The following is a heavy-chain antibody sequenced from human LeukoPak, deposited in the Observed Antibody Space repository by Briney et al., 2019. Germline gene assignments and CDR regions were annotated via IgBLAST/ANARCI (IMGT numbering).Heavy chain of an antibody. J-gene: IGHJ4*02. D-gene: IGHD4-17*01. Sequence: GGSLRLSCAASGFTFSSYWMHWVRQAPGKGLVWVSRINSDGSSTSYADSVKGRFTISRDNAKNTLYLQMNSLRAEDTAVYYCARDYRVYGDYERGFDYWGQGTLVTVSS. V-gene: IGHV3-74*01. CDR3: ARDYRVYGDYERGFDY. CDR1: GFTFSSYW. CDR2: INSDGSST.